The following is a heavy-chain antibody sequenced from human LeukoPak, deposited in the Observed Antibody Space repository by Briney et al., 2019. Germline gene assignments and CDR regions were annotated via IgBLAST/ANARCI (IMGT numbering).Heavy chain of an antibody. CDR1: GNTFSTFD. Sequence: ASVSVSCKASGNTFSTFDISWVRQAPGQGLEWMGWISGYNGNTYFAQKFQGRVTMTTDTSARTAYMELRSLISDDTAVYYCASEASCSGGRCSVQRVASWGQGTPVTVSS. J-gene: IGHJ4*02. V-gene: IGHV1-18*01. D-gene: IGHD2-15*01. CDR2: ISGYNGNT. CDR3: ASEASCSGGRCSVQRVAS.